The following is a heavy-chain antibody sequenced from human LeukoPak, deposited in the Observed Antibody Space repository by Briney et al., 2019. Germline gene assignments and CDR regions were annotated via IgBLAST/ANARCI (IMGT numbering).Heavy chain of an antibody. CDR3: TRGSYGGYVY. V-gene: IGHV3-21*01. Sequence: GGSLRLSCAASGFIFSSFTMNWVRQAPGKGLEWVSSMSSDSKSIYYADSVKGRFTISRDNAKNSLFLQMDSLRAEDTALYYCTRGSYGGYVYWGQGTLVTVSS. J-gene: IGHJ4*02. D-gene: IGHD4-17*01. CDR2: MSSDSKSI. CDR1: GFIFSSFT.